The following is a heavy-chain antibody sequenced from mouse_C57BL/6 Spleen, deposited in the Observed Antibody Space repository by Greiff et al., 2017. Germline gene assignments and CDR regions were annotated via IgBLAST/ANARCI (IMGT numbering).Heavy chain of an antibody. CDR2: IYPGSGST. CDR1: GYTFTSYW. D-gene: IGHD1-1*01. Sequence: QVQLQQPGAELVKPGASVKMSCKASGYTFTSYWITWVKQRPGQGLEWIGDIYPGSGSTNYNEKFKSKDTLTVDTSSSTAYMQLSSLTSEDSAVYYCARPTYYYGSSYEYFDVWGTGTTVTVSS. V-gene: IGHV1-55*01. CDR3: ARPTYYYGSSYEYFDV. J-gene: IGHJ1*03.